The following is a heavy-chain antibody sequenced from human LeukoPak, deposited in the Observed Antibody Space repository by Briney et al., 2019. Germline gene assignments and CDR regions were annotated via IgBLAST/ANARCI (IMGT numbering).Heavy chain of an antibody. Sequence: GGSLRLSCAASGFTFSNYGMHWVRQAPGKGLEWVAFIRSDGINKYHTDSVKGRFTISRDNSKNTLYLQMNSLRAEDTAVYYCAKDSRGYSYGSDYWGQGTLVTVSS. CDR3: AKDSRGYSYGSDY. J-gene: IGHJ4*02. CDR2: IRSDGINK. CDR1: GFTFSNYG. D-gene: IGHD5-18*01. V-gene: IGHV3-30*02.